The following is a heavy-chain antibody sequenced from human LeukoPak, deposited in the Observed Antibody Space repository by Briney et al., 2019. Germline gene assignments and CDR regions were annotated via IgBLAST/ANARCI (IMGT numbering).Heavy chain of an antibody. Sequence: SETLSLTCAVYGGSFSGYYWSWIRQPPGKGLEWIGEINHSGSTNYNPSLKNRVPISVNTSQHQFSLELGSVPAADTAVEYCARGPHTGVNYYDSSGYYYWGQGTLVTVSS. CDR1: GGSFSGYY. CDR2: INHSGST. V-gene: IGHV4-34*01. CDR3: ARGPHTGVNYYDSSGYYY. D-gene: IGHD3-22*01. J-gene: IGHJ4*02.